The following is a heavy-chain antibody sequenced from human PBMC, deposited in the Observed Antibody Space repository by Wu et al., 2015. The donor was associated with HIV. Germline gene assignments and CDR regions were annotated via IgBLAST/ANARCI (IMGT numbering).Heavy chain of an antibody. D-gene: IGHD3-22*01. CDR2: VDPENGDT. CDR1: GFTFIDYY. V-gene: IGHV1-69-2*01. J-gene: IGHJ6*03. CDR3: AKATKDTYYYDSSGGLRYDYYYYMDV. Sequence: EVQLEQSGAEVKKPGTTVKISCKISGFTFIDYYISWVQQAPGKGPKWMGFVDPENGDTMYAENFRGRVTITADTSTDTAYMELSGLRSDDTAVYYCAKATKDTYYYDSSGGLRYDYYYYMDVWGKGTRSSSP.